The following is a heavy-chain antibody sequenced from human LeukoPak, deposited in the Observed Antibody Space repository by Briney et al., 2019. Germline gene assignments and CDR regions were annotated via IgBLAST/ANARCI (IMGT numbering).Heavy chain of an antibody. D-gene: IGHD5-18*01. Sequence: GGSLRLSCAASGFTFSSFWMSWVRQAPGKGLEWVANIKQDGREKYYVDSVKGRFTISRDNARNSLYLQMNSLRAEDTAVYYCAICNNYGSRDFDYWGQGTLVTVSS. CDR1: GFTFSSFW. J-gene: IGHJ4*02. V-gene: IGHV3-7*01. CDR2: IKQDGREK. CDR3: AICNNYGSRDFDY.